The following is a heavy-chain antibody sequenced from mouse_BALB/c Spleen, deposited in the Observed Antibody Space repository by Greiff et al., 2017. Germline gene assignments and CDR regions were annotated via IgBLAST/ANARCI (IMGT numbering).Heavy chain of an antibody. Sequence: EVHLVESGGGLVKPGGSLKLSCAASGFTFSSYAMSWVRQTPEKRLEWVASISSGGSTYYPDSVKGRFTISRDNARNILYLQMSSLRSEDTAMYYCARGGAYGSSYYFDYWGQGTTLTVSS. J-gene: IGHJ2*01. CDR2: ISSGGST. CDR3: ARGGAYGSSYYFDY. CDR1: GFTFSSYA. V-gene: IGHV5-6-5*01. D-gene: IGHD1-1*01.